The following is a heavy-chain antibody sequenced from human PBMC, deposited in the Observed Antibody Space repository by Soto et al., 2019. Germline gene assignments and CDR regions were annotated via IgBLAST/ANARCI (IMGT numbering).Heavy chain of an antibody. CDR2: ISAYNGNT. Sequence: ASVKVSCKASGYTFTSYGISWVRQAPGQGLEWMGWISAYNGNTNYAQKLQGRVTMTTDTSTSTAYMELRSLRSDDTAVYYCARPTKLLWFGEWPSPPDYWGQGTLVTVS. CDR1: GYTFTSYG. D-gene: IGHD3-10*01. J-gene: IGHJ4*02. CDR3: ARPTKLLWFGEWPSPPDY. V-gene: IGHV1-18*04.